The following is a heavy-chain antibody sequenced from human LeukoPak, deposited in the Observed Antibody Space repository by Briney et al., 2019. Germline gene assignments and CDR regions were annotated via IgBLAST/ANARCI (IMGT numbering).Heavy chain of an antibody. D-gene: IGHD2-2*01. CDR3: GIVVCNCCSRSEGVDI. CDR2: ISGSGGST. V-gene: IGHV3-23*01. Sequence: GGSLRLSCAASGFTFSRYAMSWVRQAPGKGLEWVSAISGSGGSTYYADSVKGRFTISRDNSKNTLYLQMNSLRAEDTAQYYLGIVVCNCCSRSEGVDICGKGTTVTVSS. J-gene: IGHJ6*04. CDR1: GFTFSRYA.